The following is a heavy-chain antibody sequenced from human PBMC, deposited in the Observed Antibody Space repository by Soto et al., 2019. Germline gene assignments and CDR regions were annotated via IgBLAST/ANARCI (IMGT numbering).Heavy chain of an antibody. V-gene: IGHV3-21*01. D-gene: IGHD3-22*01. CDR3: ARGDYDSSGYHTSYYYGMDV. J-gene: IGHJ6*02. CDR1: GFTFSSYS. Sequence: GGSLRLSCAASGFTFSSYSMNWVRQAPGKGLEWVSSISSSSSYIYYADSVKGRFTISRDNAKNSLYLQMNSLRAEDTAVYYCARGDYDSSGYHTSYYYGMDVWGQGTTVTVSS. CDR2: ISSSSSYI.